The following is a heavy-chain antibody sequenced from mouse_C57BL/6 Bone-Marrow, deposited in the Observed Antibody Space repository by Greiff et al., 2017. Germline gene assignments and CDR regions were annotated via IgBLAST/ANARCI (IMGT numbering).Heavy chain of an antibody. CDR3: ARCTTFFDY. J-gene: IGHJ2*01. Sequence: DVMLVESGGGLVQPGGSLSLSCAASGFTFTDYYMSWVRQPPGKALEWLGFIRNKANGYTTEYSASVKGRFTISRDNSQSILYLQMNALRAEDSATYYCARCTTFFDYWGQGTTLTVSS. CDR2: IRNKANGYTT. V-gene: IGHV7-3*01. CDR1: GFTFTDYY. D-gene: IGHD2-1*01.